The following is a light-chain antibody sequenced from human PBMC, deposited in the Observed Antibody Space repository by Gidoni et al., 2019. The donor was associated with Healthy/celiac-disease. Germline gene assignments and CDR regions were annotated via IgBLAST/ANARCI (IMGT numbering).Light chain of an antibody. CDR2: AAS. J-gene: IGKJ4*01. V-gene: IGKV1-39*01. CDR3: QQSYSTPRT. CDR1: QSISSY. Sequence: DIQMIQSPSSLSASVGDSVTITCRASQSISSYLNWYQQKPGKAPKLLIYAASSLQSGVPSRFSGSGSGTDFTLTISSLQPEDFATYYCQQSYSTPRTFGGGTKVEIK.